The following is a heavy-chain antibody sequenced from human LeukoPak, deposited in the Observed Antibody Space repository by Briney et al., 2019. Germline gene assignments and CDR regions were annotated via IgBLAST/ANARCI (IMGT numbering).Heavy chain of an antibody. Sequence: GASVKVSCKASGYTFSTYGTSWVRQAPGQGLEWMGWISAYNGNKNNAQKLQGRVSMTTDTSTSTAYMELRSLRYDDTAVYYCARDQGGSGYPGPFDYWGQGTLVTVSS. V-gene: IGHV1-18*01. D-gene: IGHD3-22*01. J-gene: IGHJ4*02. CDR1: GYTFSTYG. CDR2: ISAYNGNK. CDR3: ARDQGGSGYPGPFDY.